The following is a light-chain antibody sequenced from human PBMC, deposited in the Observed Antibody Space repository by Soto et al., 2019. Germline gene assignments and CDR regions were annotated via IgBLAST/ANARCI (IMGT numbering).Light chain of an antibody. J-gene: IGLJ2*01. CDR1: SSDVGGDNY. CDR2: EVT. CDR3: SSLKV. V-gene: IGLV2-8*01. Sequence: QSVLTQPPSASGSPGQSVTISCTGTSSDVGGDNYVSWYQQHPGTAPKLMIYEVTKRPSGVPDRFSGSKSGNTASLTVSGLQVEDEADYYCSSLKVFGGGTKLTVL.